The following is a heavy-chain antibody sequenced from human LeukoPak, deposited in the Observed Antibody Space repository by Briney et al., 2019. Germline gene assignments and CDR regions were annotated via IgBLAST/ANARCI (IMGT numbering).Heavy chain of an antibody. Sequence: GGSLRLSCVASEFTFSSYSMIWVRQAPGKGLEWISYISNGSGNRYYADSVKGRFTISRDNAKNLLYLQMNNLRADDTAVYYCARAAKWEFYHYYMDVWGKGTTVAVSS. J-gene: IGHJ6*03. D-gene: IGHD1-26*01. CDR1: EFTFSSYS. V-gene: IGHV3-48*01. CDR2: ISNGSGNR. CDR3: ARAAKWEFYHYYMDV.